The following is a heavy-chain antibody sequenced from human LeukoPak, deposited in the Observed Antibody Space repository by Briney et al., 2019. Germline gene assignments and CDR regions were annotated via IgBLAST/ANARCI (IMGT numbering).Heavy chain of an antibody. CDR1: GGSISSGDYY. CDR2: IYYSGST. D-gene: IGHD2-8*01. CDR3: ARDQSYGVYDY. V-gene: IGHV4-30-4*08. J-gene: IGHJ4*02. Sequence: SQTLSLTCTVSGGSISSGDYYWSWIRQPPGKGLERIGYIYYSGSTYYNPSLKSRVTISVDTSKNQFSLKLSSVTAADTAVYYCARDQSYGVYDYWGQGTLVTVSS.